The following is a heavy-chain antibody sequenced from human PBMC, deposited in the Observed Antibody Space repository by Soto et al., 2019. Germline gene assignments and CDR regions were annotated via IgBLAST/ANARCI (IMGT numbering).Heavy chain of an antibody. V-gene: IGHV1-18*01. Sequence: ASVKVPRKPSGYTFSSYRHRWVRQAPGQGLEWLGWISPYNDDTKYAQKVQGRVFMTTDTSSKTAYLDLRSLRSDDTAVYYCARGGYYDSSGSRDYHYYGMNVWG. CDR2: ISPYNDDT. CDR1: GYTFSSYR. CDR3: ARGGYYDSSGSRDYHYYGMNV. D-gene: IGHD3-22*01. J-gene: IGHJ6*02.